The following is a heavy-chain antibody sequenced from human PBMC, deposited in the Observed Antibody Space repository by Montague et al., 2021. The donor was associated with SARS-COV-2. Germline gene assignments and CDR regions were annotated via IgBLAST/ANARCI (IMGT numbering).Heavy chain of an antibody. CDR3: ARGHQGVAMIVVVMIGAEYYFDY. V-gene: IGHV4-34*01. Sequence: SETLSLTCAVYGGSFNDYYWSWIRQPPGKGLEWIGEINHGGITNYSPSLKSRVTISADTSKNQFSLKMKSVTAADTANYYCARGHQGVAMIVVVMIGAEYYFDYWGQGGLVTVSS. CDR2: INHGGIT. D-gene: IGHD3-22*01. J-gene: IGHJ4*02. CDR1: GGSFNDYY.